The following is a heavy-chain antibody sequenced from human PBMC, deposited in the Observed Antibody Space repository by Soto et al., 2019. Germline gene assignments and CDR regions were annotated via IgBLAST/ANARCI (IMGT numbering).Heavy chain of an antibody. Sequence: VKVSCKASGGTFSSYAISWVRQAPGQGLEWMGGIIPIFGTANYAQKFQGRVTITADESTSTAYMELSSLRSEDTAVYYCARVPSVGATTSLDYWGQGTLVTVSS. J-gene: IGHJ4*02. CDR3: ARVPSVGATTSLDY. CDR2: IIPIFGTA. D-gene: IGHD1-26*01. V-gene: IGHV1-69*13. CDR1: GGTFSSYA.